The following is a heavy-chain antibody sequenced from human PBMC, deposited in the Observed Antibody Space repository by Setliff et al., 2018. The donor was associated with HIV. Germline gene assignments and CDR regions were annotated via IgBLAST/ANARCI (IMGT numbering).Heavy chain of an antibody. CDR2: IYTSGNM. V-gene: IGHV4-4*07. CDR3: ARDQWGYSYGYYYYYYMDV. CDR1: GASISSYY. D-gene: IGHD5-18*01. Sequence: PSETLSLTCTVSGASISSYYWNWFRQPAGKGLESLGRIYTSGNMIYNPSLKSRVTMSADNSKNTLYLQMNSLRAEDTAVYYCARDQWGYSYGYYYYYYMDVWGKGTTVTVSS. J-gene: IGHJ6*03.